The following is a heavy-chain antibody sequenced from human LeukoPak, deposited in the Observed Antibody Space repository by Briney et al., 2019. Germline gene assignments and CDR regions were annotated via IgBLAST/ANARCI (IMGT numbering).Heavy chain of an antibody. CDR2: ISRDGTNK. D-gene: IGHD3-22*01. CDR3: ARDQTAGYSDY. Sequence: GGSLRLSCAASGFTFRNYDMHWVRQAPGKGLEWVAVISRDGTNKYYADSVKGRFTIPRDNSKNTVYLQMNSQSAEDTAVYYCARDQTAGYSDYWGQGTLVTVSS. J-gene: IGHJ4*02. V-gene: IGHV3-30*03. CDR1: GFTFRNYD.